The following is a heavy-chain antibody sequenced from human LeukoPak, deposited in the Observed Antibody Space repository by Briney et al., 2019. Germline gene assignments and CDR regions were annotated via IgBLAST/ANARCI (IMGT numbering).Heavy chain of an antibody. CDR2: IYYSGDA. CDR1: GGSISSSSHY. J-gene: IGHJ4*02. Sequence: SETLSLTCTVSGGSISSSSHYWGWIRQPPGKGLEWIGSIYYSGDAYYNPSLKSRVTISVDRSKNQFSLKLSSVTAADTAVYYCARRSKGYYFDYWGQGTLVTVSS. CDR3: ARRSKGYYFDY. V-gene: IGHV4-39*07.